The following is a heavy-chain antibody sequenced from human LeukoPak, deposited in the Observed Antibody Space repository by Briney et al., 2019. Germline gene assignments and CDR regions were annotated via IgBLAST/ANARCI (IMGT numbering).Heavy chain of an antibody. CDR3: ALSFPGGTSFDY. CDR1: GYSSTSYW. V-gene: IGHV5-10-1*01. J-gene: IGHJ4*02. CDR2: IDPSDSYT. Sequence: GASLKISCKGSGYSSTSYWISWVRQMPGKGLEWMGRIDPSDSYTNYSPSFQGHVTISADKSISTAYLQWSSLKASDTAMYYCALSFPGGTSFDYWGQGTLVTVSS. D-gene: IGHD1-1*01.